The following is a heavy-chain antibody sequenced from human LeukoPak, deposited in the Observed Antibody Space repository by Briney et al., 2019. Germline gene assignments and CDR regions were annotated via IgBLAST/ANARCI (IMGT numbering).Heavy chain of an antibody. CDR3: ARRSGYSYGLFDY. CDR1: GGSISSSSYY. CDR2: IYYSGST. V-gene: IGHV4-39*07. D-gene: IGHD5-18*01. Sequence: PSETLSLTCTVSGGSISSSSYYWGWIRQPPGKGLEWIGNIYYSGSTNYNPSLKSRVTISVDTSKNQFSLKLSSVTAADTAVYYCARRSGYSYGLFDYWGQGTLVTVSS. J-gene: IGHJ4*02.